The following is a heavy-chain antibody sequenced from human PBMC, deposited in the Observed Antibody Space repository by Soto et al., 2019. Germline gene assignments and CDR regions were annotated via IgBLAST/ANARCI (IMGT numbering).Heavy chain of an antibody. CDR2: IWYDGSNK. D-gene: IGHD4-17*01. CDR1: GFTFSSYG. J-gene: IGHJ4*02. CDR3: AREVPPYGDYVWIDY. Sequence: QVQLVESGGGVVQPGRSLRLSCAASGFTFSSYGMHWVRQAPGKGLEWVAVIWYDGSNKYYADSVKGRFTISRDNSKNTLYLQMNSLRAEDTAVYYCAREVPPYGDYVWIDYWGQGTLVTVSS. V-gene: IGHV3-33*01.